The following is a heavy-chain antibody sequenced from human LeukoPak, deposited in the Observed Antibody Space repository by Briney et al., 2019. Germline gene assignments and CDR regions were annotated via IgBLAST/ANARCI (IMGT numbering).Heavy chain of an antibody. D-gene: IGHD2-2*02. Sequence: SETLSLTCTVSGDSISSYYWSWIRQPAGKGLEWIGRIYPSGSTNYNPSLTSRVTMSVDTSKNQFSLKLSSVTAADTAVYYCARVVVPASIPQEFDYWGQGTLVTVSS. V-gene: IGHV4-4*07. CDR1: GDSISSYY. CDR2: IYPSGST. CDR3: ARVVVPASIPQEFDY. J-gene: IGHJ4*02.